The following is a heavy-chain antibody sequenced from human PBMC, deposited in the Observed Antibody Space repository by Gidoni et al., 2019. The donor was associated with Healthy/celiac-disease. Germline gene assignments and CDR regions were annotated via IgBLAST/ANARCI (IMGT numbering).Heavy chain of an antibody. D-gene: IGHD1-26*01. CDR2: ISGSGGST. J-gene: IGHJ4*02. CDR3: AKDVPIPTVGAYFDY. CDR1: GLPFSSYA. Sequence: EVQLLESGGGLVQPGGSLRLSCAASGLPFSSYAMSWVRPAQGKGLAWFSAISGSGGSTYYADSVKGRFTISRDNSKNTLYLQMNSLRAEDTAVYYCAKDVPIPTVGAYFDYWGQGTLVTVSS. V-gene: IGHV3-23*01.